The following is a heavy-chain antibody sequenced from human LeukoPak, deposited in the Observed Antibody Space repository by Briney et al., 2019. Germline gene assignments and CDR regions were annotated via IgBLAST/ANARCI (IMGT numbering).Heavy chain of an antibody. Sequence: GGSLRLSCAAPGFTFSSYAMHWVRQAPGKGLEWVAVISYDGSNKYYADSVKGRFTISRDNSKNTLYLQMNSLRAEDTAVYYCARPQGDYRTYQPPFDYWGQGTLVTVSS. CDR3: ARPQGDYRTYQPPFDY. CDR2: ISYDGSNK. V-gene: IGHV3-30-3*01. CDR1: GFTFSSYA. J-gene: IGHJ4*02. D-gene: IGHD4-11*01.